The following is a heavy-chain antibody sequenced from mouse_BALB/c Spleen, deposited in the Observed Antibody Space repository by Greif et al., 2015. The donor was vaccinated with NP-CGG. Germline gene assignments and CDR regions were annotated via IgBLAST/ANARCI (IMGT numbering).Heavy chain of an antibody. D-gene: IGHD3-3*01. J-gene: IGHJ3*01. V-gene: IGHV14-3*02. Sequence: EVQLQQSGAELVKPGASVKLSCTASGFNIKDTYMHWVKQRPEQGLEWIGRIDPANVNIKYDPKFQGKATITTDTSSNAPARPGLRLTSEPPACCSWVKACWRAGGVGDWGQGT. CDR3: VKACWRAGGVGD. CDR2: IDPANVNI. CDR1: GFNIKDTY.